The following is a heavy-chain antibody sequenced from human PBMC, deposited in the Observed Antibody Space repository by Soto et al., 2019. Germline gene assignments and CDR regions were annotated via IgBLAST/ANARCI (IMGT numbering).Heavy chain of an antibody. V-gene: IGHV4-31*03. CDR2: IYYSGST. CDR1: GGSISSGGYY. CDR3: ASVQVRTAMVIFDY. D-gene: IGHD5-18*01. J-gene: IGHJ4*02. Sequence: PSETLSLTCTVSGGSISSGGYYWSWIRQHPGKGLEWIGYIYYSGSTYYNPSLKSRVTISVDTSKNQFSLKLSSVTAADTAVYYCASVQVRTAMVIFDYWGQGTLVTVSS.